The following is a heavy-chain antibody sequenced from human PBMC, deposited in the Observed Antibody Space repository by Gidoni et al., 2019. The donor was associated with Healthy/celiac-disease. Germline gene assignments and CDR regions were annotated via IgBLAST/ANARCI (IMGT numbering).Heavy chain of an antibody. CDR3: ARVPGGLWLDAFDI. D-gene: IGHD5-18*01. J-gene: IGHJ3*02. V-gene: IGHV4-39*01. CDR1: GGAISSSSYY. Sequence: QPQLQEAGPGLVTPSAALSLHCTVSGGAISSSSYYWGWLRQPPGKGLECSGSIYYSGGTYYNPSLKSRVTITEDTAKNQFSLKLSSMTAADTAVYYCARVPGGLWLDAFDIWGQGTMVTVSS. CDR2: IYYSGGT.